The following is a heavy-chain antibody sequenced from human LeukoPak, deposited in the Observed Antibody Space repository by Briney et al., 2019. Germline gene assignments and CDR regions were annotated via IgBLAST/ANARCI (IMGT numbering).Heavy chain of an antibody. CDR2: IKQDGREK. CDR3: ARVEDYDILTGFDY. CDR1: GFTFSSYW. D-gene: IGHD3-9*01. V-gene: IGHV3-7*01. J-gene: IGHJ4*02. Sequence: GGSLRLSCAASGFTFSSYWMSWVRQASGKGLEWVANIKQDGREKYYVDSVKGRFTISRDNAKNSLYLQMNSLRAEDTAVYYCARVEDYDILTGFDYWGQGTLVTVSS.